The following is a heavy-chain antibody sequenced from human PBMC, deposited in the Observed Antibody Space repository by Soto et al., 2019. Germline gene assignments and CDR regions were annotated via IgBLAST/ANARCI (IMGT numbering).Heavy chain of an antibody. V-gene: IGHV4-39*01. CDR2: IDYSGNI. CDR1: GGSITSSGSA. D-gene: IGHD1-1*01. Sequence: SETLSLTCNASGGSITSSGSAWGWIRQSPGKGLEWIGTIDYSGNIYYIPSLKSRITISVDTSKNQISLKLSSVTAADTAVYYCARHIHNQGFEYYFPSWAQGTLVTVS. J-gene: IGHJ4*02. CDR3: ARHIHNQGFEYYFPS.